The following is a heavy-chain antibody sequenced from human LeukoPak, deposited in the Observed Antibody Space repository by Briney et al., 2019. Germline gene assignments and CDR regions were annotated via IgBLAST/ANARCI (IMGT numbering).Heavy chain of an antibody. D-gene: IGHD3-10*01. V-gene: IGHV3-30*02. Sequence: GGSLRLSCAASGFTFSSYGMHWVRQAPGKGLEWVSIIRYDGSSKYYADSVKGRFTVSRDDSKNTLYLQMNGLRTEDTAVYYCAKRLSVRNGSGCSSHYYFDCWGQGTLVTVSS. CDR3: AKRLSVRNGSGCSSHYYFDC. J-gene: IGHJ4*02. CDR1: GFTFSSYG. CDR2: IRYDGSSK.